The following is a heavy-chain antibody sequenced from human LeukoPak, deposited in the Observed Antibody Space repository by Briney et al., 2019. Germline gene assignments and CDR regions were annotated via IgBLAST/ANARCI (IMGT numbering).Heavy chain of an antibody. CDR1: GFIFSSYW. J-gene: IGHJ4*02. Sequence: GGSLRLSCAASGFIFSSYWMHWVRQAPGKGLVWVSRIKSDGSSTTYADSVKGRLTISRDNVKNTRNLQMNSLRAEDTAVYYCARDHPILDYWGQGTLVTVSS. CDR2: IKSDGSST. CDR3: ARDHPILDY. V-gene: IGHV3-74*01.